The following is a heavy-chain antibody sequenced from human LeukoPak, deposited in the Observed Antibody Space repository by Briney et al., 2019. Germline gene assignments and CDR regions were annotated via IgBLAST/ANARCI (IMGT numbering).Heavy chain of an antibody. J-gene: IGHJ4*02. V-gene: IGHV4-59*01. Sequence: PSETLSLTCTVSGGSISSYYWSWIRQPPGKGLEWIGYIYYSGSTNYNPSLKSRVTISVDTSKNQFSLNLSSVTAADTAVYYCARDLGGYDPFDYWGQGTLVTVSS. D-gene: IGHD5-12*01. CDR1: GGSISSYY. CDR2: IYYSGST. CDR3: ARDLGGYDPFDY.